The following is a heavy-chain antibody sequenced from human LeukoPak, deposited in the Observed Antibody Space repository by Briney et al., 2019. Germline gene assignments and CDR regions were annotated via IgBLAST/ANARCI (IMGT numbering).Heavy chain of an antibody. J-gene: IGHJ6*03. CDR3: ARDLTPRFDCSGGSCFPSLMDV. D-gene: IGHD2-15*01. CDR2: ISADNGNT. CDR1: GYTFTSYA. Sequence: ASVKVSCKASGYTFTSYAISWVRQAPGQGLEWMGWISADNGNTDYAQRFQGRVTMTTDTSTSTAYMELRSLRSEDTAVYYCARDLTPRFDCSGGSCFPSLMDVWGKGTTVTVSS. V-gene: IGHV1-18*01.